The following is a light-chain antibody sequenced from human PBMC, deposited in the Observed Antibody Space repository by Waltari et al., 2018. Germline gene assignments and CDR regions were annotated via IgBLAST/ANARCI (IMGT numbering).Light chain of an antibody. CDR1: SSDVGSYNL. CDR2: EVI. Sequence: QSALTQPASVSGSPGQSITISCTGTSSDVGSYNLVSWYQQHPGKVPKLIINEVIKRPSGVSTRFSGSKSGNTASLTISELQAEDEADYYCCSHAPISIYVFGSGTKVTVL. V-gene: IGLV2-23*02. J-gene: IGLJ1*01. CDR3: CSHAPISIYV.